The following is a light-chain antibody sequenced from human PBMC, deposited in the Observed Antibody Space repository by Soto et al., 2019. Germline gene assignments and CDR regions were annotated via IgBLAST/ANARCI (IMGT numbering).Light chain of an antibody. CDR3: NSYTSTFTWV. CDR2: EVT. V-gene: IGLV2-14*01. Sequence: QSALTQPASVSGSPGQSITISCTGTSSDVGGHTFVSWYQHHPGKAPKLMIYEVTHRPSGISDRFSGSKSGNTASLTISGLQAEDEAAYYCNSYTSTFTWVFGGGTKLTVL. CDR1: SSDVGGHTF. J-gene: IGLJ3*02.